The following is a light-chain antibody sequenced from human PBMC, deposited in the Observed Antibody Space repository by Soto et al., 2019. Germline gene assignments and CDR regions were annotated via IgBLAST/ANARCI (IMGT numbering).Light chain of an antibody. J-gene: IGKJ3*01. CDR3: LHSRDSVST. CDR1: QPISRN. Sequence: EIVMTQSPATLSVSPGQGATLSCRASQPISRNLAWYQQKPGQAPRLLMYGASTRATDIPGRFSGGGSGTEFTLTISSLQSEDFALYYCLHSRDSVSTFGPGTKVDIK. V-gene: IGKV3-15*01. CDR2: GAS.